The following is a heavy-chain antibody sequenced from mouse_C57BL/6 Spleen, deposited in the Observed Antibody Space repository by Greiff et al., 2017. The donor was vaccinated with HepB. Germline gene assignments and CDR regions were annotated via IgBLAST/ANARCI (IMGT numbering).Heavy chain of an antibody. CDR1: GYTFTDYN. CDR3: ARQDYPAWFAY. V-gene: IGHV1-18*01. J-gene: IGHJ3*01. Sequence: EVQLQQSGPELVKPGASVKIPCKASGYTFTDYNMDWVKQSHGKSLEWIGDINPNNGGTIYNQKFKGKATLTVDTSSSTAYMELRSLTSEDPAVYYCARQDYPAWFAYWGQGTLVTVSA. D-gene: IGHD2-4*01. CDR2: INPNNGGT.